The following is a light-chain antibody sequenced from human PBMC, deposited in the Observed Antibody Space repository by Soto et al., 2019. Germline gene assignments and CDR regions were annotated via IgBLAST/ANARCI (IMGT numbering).Light chain of an antibody. J-gene: IGLJ1*01. CDR2: DVT. CDR3: CSYAGTYTVV. CDR1: SSDVGGSKF. Sequence: QSVLTQPRSVSGSPGQSVTISCTGTSSDVGGSKFVSWYQQRPGKAPRLMIYDVTERPSGVPDRFSGSKSGNTASLTISGLQAEDEADYYCCSYAGTYTVVFGTGTKVTVL. V-gene: IGLV2-11*01.